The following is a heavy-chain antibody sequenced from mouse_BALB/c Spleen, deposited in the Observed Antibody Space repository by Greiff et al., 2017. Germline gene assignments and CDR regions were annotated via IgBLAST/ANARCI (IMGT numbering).Heavy chain of an antibody. CDR2: IDPSDSET. CDR1: GYSFTSYW. V-gene: IGHV1S127*01. Sequence: QVHVKQSGPQLVRPGASVKISCKASGYSFTSYWMHWVKQRPGQGLEWIGMIDPSDSETRLNQKFKDKATLTVDKSSSTAYMQLSSPTSEDSAVYYCARGDYGSSPGDYWGQGTSVTVSS. CDR3: ARGDYGSSPGDY. D-gene: IGHD1-1*01. J-gene: IGHJ4*01.